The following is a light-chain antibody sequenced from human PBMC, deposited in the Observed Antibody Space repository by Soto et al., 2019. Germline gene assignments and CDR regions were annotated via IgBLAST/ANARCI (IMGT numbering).Light chain of an antibody. J-gene: IGLJ7*01. CDR1: SSNIGNNA. Sequence: QSVLTQPPSVSEAPRQRVTISCSGSSSNIGNNAVNWYQQLPGKAPKLLIYYDDLLPSGVSDRFSGSKSGTSASLAISGLQSEDEADYYCAAWDDSLAVFGGGTQLTVL. V-gene: IGLV1-36*01. CDR3: AAWDDSLAV. CDR2: YDD.